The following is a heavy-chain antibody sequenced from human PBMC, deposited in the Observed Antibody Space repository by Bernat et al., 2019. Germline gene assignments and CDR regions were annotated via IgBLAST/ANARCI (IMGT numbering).Heavy chain of an antibody. Sequence: EVQLVESGGGLVQPGGSLRLSCAASGFTFSSYWMHWVRQAPGKGLVWVSRINRDGSSTSYADSGKGRFTNSRDNAKNTLYLQMNSLRAEDTAVYYCARVRVTIFGVVIGLDYWGQGTLVTVSS. CDR1: GFTFSSYW. CDR2: INRDGSST. V-gene: IGHV3-74*01. D-gene: IGHD3-3*01. CDR3: ARVRVTIFGVVIGLDY. J-gene: IGHJ4*02.